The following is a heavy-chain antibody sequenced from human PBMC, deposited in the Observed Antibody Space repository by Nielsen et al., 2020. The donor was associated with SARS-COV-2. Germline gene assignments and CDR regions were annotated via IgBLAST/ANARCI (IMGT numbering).Heavy chain of an antibody. D-gene: IGHD3-16*02. CDR2: IKPDGLEK. V-gene: IGHV3-7*03. Sequence: GEPLKISCSASGFSLRRDWMSWVRQAPGKGLEWVADIKPDGLEKNYVDSVKGRFTISRDNGRNSVYLEVNSLRVEDTAVYYCARVDGVVIFHYYMDVWGEGTSVTVSS. CDR1: GFSLRRDW. CDR3: ARVDGVVIFHYYMDV. J-gene: IGHJ6*03.